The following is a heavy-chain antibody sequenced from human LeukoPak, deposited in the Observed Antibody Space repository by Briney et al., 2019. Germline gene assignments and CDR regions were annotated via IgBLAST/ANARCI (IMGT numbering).Heavy chain of an antibody. J-gene: IGHJ4*02. CDR1: GYSFTSYW. CDR2: IDPSDSYT. D-gene: IGHD6-13*01. CDR3: ARAEYSSSWYEVDY. Sequence: GESLKMSCKGSGYSFTSYWISWVRQMPGKGLEWMGRIDPSDSYTNYSPSFQGHVTISADKSISTAYLQWSSLKASDTAMYYCARAEYSSSWYEVDYWGQGTLVTASS. V-gene: IGHV5-10-1*01.